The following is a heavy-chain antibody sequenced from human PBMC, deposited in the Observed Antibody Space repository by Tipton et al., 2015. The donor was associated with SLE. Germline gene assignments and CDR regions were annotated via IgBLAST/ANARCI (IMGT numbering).Heavy chain of an antibody. V-gene: IGHV4-61*02. D-gene: IGHD4-17*01. CDR1: GVSITNGRYS. CDR2: IYPSGSA. J-gene: IGHJ5*02. Sequence: TLSLTCTVSGVSITNGRYSWSWIRQSAGKGLEWIGRIYPSGSAYYNPSLKSRVTMSVDTSKNQFSLKLSSMTAADTAVYYCAPLPPPEGYGDYAFDDPWGQGTLVTVSS. CDR3: APLPPPEGYGDYAFDDP.